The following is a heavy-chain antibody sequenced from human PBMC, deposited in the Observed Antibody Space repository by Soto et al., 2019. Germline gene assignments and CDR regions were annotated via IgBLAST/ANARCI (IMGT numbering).Heavy chain of an antibody. D-gene: IGHD5-12*01. V-gene: IGHV3-21*01. CDR2: ISSSSSYI. J-gene: IGHJ4*02. CDR3: ARDEGYSGYGDDY. Sequence: GGSLRLSCAASGFTFSSYSMNWVRQAPGKGLEWVSSISSSSSYICYADSVKGRFTISRDNAKNSLYLQMNSLRAEDTAVYYCARDEGYSGYGDDYWGQGTLVTVSS. CDR1: GFTFSSYS.